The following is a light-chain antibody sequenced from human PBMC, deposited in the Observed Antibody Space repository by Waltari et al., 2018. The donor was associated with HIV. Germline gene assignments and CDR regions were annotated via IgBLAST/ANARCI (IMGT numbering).Light chain of an antibody. CDR3: STHTTNDTLE. CDR1: SSHFGLYNF. J-gene: IGLJ2*01. Sequence: QSALTQPASVSGSPGQSVTISCTGTSSHFGLYNFVSWYQQYPGNVPKVIIYDVTSRPSAVPHRFSGSRSGNTASLTISGLQVDDEAVYYCSTHTTNDTLEFGGGTKLTVL. V-gene: IGLV2-14*03. CDR2: DVT.